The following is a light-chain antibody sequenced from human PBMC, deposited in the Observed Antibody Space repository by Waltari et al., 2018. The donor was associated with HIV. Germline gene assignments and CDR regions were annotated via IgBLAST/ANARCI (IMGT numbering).Light chain of an antibody. Sequence: SYVLTQPPSITVAPGKTAKITCGGKNIGSRDVHWYQQKPGQAPILVIYHDGDRPSGIPERFSGSNSDNTATLTINRVEVGDEADYYCQVWDSGSDHVFGSGTTVTVL. J-gene: IGLJ1*01. CDR1: NIGSRD. V-gene: IGLV3-21*01. CDR2: HDG. CDR3: QVWDSGSDHV.